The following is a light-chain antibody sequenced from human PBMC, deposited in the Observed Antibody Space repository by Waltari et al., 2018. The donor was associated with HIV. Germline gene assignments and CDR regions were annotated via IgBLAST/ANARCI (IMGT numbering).Light chain of an antibody. Sequence: QSALTQPASVSGSPGQSITIPCTGTSSDFGSYNIVSWYQQHPGKAPKLMIYEVSKRPSGVSNRFAGSKSGTTASLTISGLQAEDEADYYCCSYAGSSTFEVFGTGTKVTVL. CDR1: SSDFGSYNI. CDR2: EVS. CDR3: CSYAGSSTFEV. V-gene: IGLV2-23*02. J-gene: IGLJ1*01.